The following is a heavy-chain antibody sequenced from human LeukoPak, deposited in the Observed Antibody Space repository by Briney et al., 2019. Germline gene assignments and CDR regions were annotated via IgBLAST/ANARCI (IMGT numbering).Heavy chain of an antibody. J-gene: IGHJ4*02. CDR2: IYYSGST. V-gene: IGHV4-59*01. Sequence: SETLSLTCTVSGGSISSYYWSWIRQPPGKGLEWTGYIYYSGSTNYNPSLKSRVTISVDTSKNQFSLKLSSVTAADTAVYYCARFVEMATLFDYWGQGTPVTVSS. CDR3: ARFVEMATLFDY. CDR1: GGSISSYY. D-gene: IGHD5-24*01.